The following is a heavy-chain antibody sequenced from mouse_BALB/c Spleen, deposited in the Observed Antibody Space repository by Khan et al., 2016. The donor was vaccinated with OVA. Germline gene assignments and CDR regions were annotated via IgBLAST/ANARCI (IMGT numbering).Heavy chain of an antibody. Sequence: QVQLQQSGAELAKPGASVKMSCKASGYTFTSYWMHWVKQRPGQGLEWIGYINPSTGYTEYNQKFKDKATLTTDKSSSTAYMQLSSLTSEDSAVYYCARRYYGSRSWFAYWGQWTLVTVSA. D-gene: IGHD1-1*01. V-gene: IGHV1-7*01. CDR2: INPSTGYT. CDR3: ARRYYGSRSWFAY. J-gene: IGHJ3*01. CDR1: GYTFTSYW.